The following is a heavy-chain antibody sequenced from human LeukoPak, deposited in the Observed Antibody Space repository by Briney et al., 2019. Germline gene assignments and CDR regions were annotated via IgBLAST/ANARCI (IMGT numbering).Heavy chain of an antibody. V-gene: IGHV3-30-3*01. J-gene: IGHJ5*02. CDR3: ARDRKYYYGSGSYYPNWFDP. CDR1: GFTFSSYA. D-gene: IGHD3-10*01. CDR2: ISYDGSNK. Sequence: GGSLGLSCAASGFTFSSYAMHWVRQAPGKGLEWVAVISYDGSNKYYADSVKGRFTISRDNSKNTLYLQMNSLRAEDTAVYYCARDRKYYYGSGSYYPNWFDPWGQGTLVTVSS.